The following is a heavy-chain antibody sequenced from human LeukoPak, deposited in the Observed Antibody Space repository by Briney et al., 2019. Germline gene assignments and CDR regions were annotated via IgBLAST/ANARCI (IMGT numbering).Heavy chain of an antibody. D-gene: IGHD5-18*01. CDR1: GSTFPSYG. CDR2: ISAYNGNT. J-gene: IGHJ4*02. CDR3: ARDGRSVDTAMVKGY. Sequence: GASVKVSGKASGSTFPSYGFSWVGKAPGQGLEGLGWISAYNGNTNYAQKLQGRVTMTTDTSTSTAYMELRSLRSDDTAVYYCARDGRSVDTAMVKGYWGQGTLVTVSS. V-gene: IGHV1-18*01.